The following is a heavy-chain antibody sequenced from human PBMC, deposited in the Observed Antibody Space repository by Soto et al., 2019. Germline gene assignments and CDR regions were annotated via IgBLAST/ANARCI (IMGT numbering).Heavy chain of an antibody. CDR3: ARPFSSGWYGDFDF. V-gene: IGHV3-30-3*01. CDR1: GFAFSSYA. CDR2: ISYDASNK. Sequence: GGSLRLSCAASGFAFSSYAMHWVRRAPGKGLEWVAVISYDASNKYYADSVKGRFTISRDNSKKTMYLQMSSLRAEDTAVYYCARPFSSGWYGDFDFWGQGTLVTVSS. J-gene: IGHJ4*02. D-gene: IGHD6-19*01.